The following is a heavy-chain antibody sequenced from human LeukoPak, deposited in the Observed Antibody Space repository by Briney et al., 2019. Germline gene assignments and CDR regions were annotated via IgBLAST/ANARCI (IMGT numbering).Heavy chain of an antibody. Sequence: PGGSLRLSCAASGFTFSSYGMHWVRQAPGKGLEWVAVIWYDGSNKYYADSVKGRFTISRDNSKNTLYLQMNSLRAEDTAVYYCAKYDYVWGSYRRAPAYFDYWGQGTLVTVSS. J-gene: IGHJ4*02. CDR3: AKYDYVWGSYRRAPAYFDY. D-gene: IGHD3-16*02. V-gene: IGHV3-33*06. CDR1: GFTFSSYG. CDR2: IWYDGSNK.